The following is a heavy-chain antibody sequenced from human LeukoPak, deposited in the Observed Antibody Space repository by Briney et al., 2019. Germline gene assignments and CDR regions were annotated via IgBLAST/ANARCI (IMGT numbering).Heavy chain of an antibody. CDR3: AKAGWFSVFWGGLGMDV. J-gene: IGHJ6*02. D-gene: IGHD3-3*01. CDR1: GFTFSSYG. CDR2: ISYDGSNK. V-gene: IGHV3-30*18. Sequence: GGSLRLSCAASGFTFSSYGMHWVRQAPGKGLEWVAVISYDGSNKYYADSVKGRFTISRDNSKNTLYLQMNSLRAEDTAVYYCAKAGWFSVFWGGLGMDVGGQGPTVTVPS.